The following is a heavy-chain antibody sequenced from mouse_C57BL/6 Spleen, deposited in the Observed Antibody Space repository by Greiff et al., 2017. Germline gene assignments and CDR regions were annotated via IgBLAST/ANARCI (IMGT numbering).Heavy chain of an antibody. D-gene: IGHD1-1*01. CDR3: ARGGSSYGGYYAMDY. CDR2: INPNNGGT. CDR1: GYTFTDYY. V-gene: IGHV1-26*01. Sequence: VQLQQSGPELVKPGASVKISCKASGYTFTDYYMNWVKQSHGKSLEWIGDINPNNGGTSYNQKFKGKATLTVDKSSSTAYMELRSLTSEDSAVYYCARGGSSYGGYYAMDYWGQGTSVTVSS. J-gene: IGHJ4*01.